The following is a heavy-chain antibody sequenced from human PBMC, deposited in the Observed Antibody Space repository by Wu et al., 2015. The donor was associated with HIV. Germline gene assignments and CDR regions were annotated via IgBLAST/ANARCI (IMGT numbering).Heavy chain of an antibody. CDR3: ARGSIAAAGTGYFQH. D-gene: IGHD6-13*01. J-gene: IGHJ1*01. Sequence: QSGAEVKKPGASVKVSCKASGYTFTGYYMHWVRQAPGQGLEWMGWINPNSGGTNYAQKFQGRVTMTRDTSISTAYMELSRLRSDDTAVYYCARGSIAAAGTGYFQHWGQGTLVTVSS. CDR1: GYTFTGYY. V-gene: IGHV1-2*02. CDR2: INPNSGGT.